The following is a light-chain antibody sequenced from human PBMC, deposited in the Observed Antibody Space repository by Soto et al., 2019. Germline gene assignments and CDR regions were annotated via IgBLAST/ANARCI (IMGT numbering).Light chain of an antibody. Sequence: EIVLTQSPGTLSLSPGERATLSCRASQRVSGNHAVWYQQKPGQAPRLLIYGASSRTTGIPDRFSGSGSGTDFTLTISTLEPEDFAVYYCQQYGGSPYSFGQGTKLEIE. V-gene: IGKV3-20*01. CDR3: QQYGGSPYS. J-gene: IGKJ2*03. CDR1: QRVSGNH. CDR2: GAS.